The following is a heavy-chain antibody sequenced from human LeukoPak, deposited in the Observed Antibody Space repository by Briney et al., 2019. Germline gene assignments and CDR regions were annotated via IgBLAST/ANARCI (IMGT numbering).Heavy chain of an antibody. D-gene: IGHD3-9*01. CDR3: ASPVYDILTGYQTDAFDI. V-gene: IGHV3-21*01. J-gene: IGHJ3*02. CDR2: ISSSSSYI. CDR1: GFTFSSYS. Sequence: GGSLRLSCAASGFTFSSYSMNWVRQAPGKGLEWVSSISSSSSYIYYADSVKGRFTISRDNAKNSLYLQMNSLRAEDTAVYYCASPVYDILTGYQTDAFDIWGQGTMVTVSS.